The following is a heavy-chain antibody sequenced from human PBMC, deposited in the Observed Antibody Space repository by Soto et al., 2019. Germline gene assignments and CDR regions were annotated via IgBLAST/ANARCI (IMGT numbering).Heavy chain of an antibody. Sequence: SETLSLTCSVSGDSINSDKYYWGWIRQPPGKGLEWIGSIYYRGNTYYNPSLQNRVTISLDKSKSQFSLKLNSVTAADSAVYFCARLEGLATISYYFDFWGQGALVTVSS. CDR2: IYYRGNT. CDR3: ARLEGLATISYYFDF. D-gene: IGHD3-9*01. CDR1: GDSINSDKYY. V-gene: IGHV4-39*01. J-gene: IGHJ4*02.